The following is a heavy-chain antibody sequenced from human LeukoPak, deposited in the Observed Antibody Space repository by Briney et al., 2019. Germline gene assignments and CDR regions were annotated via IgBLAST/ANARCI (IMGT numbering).Heavy chain of an antibody. Sequence: PGASLRLSCAASGFTFSSYAMGWVRQAPGKGLEWVSAISGSGGSTYYADSVKGRFTISRDNSKTTLYLQMNSLRAEDTAVYYCAKDPKYLRATWFAPWGQGTLVTVSS. CDR2: ISGSGGST. V-gene: IGHV3-23*01. J-gene: IGHJ5*02. CDR1: GFTFSSYA. CDR3: AKDPKYLRATWFAP. D-gene: IGHD2/OR15-2a*01.